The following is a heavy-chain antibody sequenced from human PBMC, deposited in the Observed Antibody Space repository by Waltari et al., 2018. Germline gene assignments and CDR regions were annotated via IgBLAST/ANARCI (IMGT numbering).Heavy chain of an antibody. CDR2: IYYSGST. J-gene: IGHJ6*03. Sequence: QVQLQESGPGLVKPSETLSLTCTVSGGAISSYHWSWVRRPPGKGREWIGYIYYSGSTNYNPSLKSRVTISVDTSKNHFSLKLSSVTAADTAVYYCARGRGSGYYGWTDYYYYMDVWGKGTTVTISS. D-gene: IGHD3-3*01. V-gene: IGHV4-59*01. CDR3: ARGRGSGYYGWTDYYYYMDV. CDR1: GGAISSYH.